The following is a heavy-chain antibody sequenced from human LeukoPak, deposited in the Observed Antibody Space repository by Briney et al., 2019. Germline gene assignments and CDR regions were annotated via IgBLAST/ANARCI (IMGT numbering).Heavy chain of an antibody. J-gene: IGHJ4*02. V-gene: IGHV3-74*01. CDR2: INSDGRST. D-gene: IGHD6-13*01. CDR3: ASKAGLALDY. Sequence: GGSLRLSCAASGFSVRGNYMSWVRQAPGKGPVWVSRINSDGRSTSYADSVKGRFTISRDNAKNTLYLQMNSLRAEDTAVYYCASKAGLALDYWGQGTLVTVSS. CDR1: GFSVRGNY.